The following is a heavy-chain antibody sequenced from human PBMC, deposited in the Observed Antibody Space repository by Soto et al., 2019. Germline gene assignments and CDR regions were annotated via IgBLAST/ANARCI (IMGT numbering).Heavy chain of an antibody. D-gene: IGHD2-15*01. J-gene: IGHJ6*02. V-gene: IGHV3-30*18. CDR3: AKDRNFRIYYYYGMDV. Sequence: VGSLRLSCAASGFTFSSYGMHWVRQAPGKGLEWVAVISYDGSNKYYADSVKGRFTISRDNSKNTLYLQMNSLRAEDTAVYYCAKDRNFRIYYYYGMDVWGQVTTVTVSS. CDR2: ISYDGSNK. CDR1: GFTFSSYG.